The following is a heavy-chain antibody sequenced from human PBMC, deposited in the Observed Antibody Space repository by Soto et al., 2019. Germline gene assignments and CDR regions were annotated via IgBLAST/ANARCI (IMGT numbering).Heavy chain of an antibody. D-gene: IGHD1-26*01. J-gene: IGHJ5*02. Sequence: SEKASCRASVYLLTAYAIHSVRQAPGQTPEWMGWINAGNGNTKFTEKFHRRVTITTDRSARTAYMDLDSLSSEDTAVYYCALGGGSNDLACCGPGGQGPLGSVSS. V-gene: IGHV1-3*01. CDR1: VYLLTAYA. CDR3: ALGGGSNDLACCGP. CDR2: INAGNGNT.